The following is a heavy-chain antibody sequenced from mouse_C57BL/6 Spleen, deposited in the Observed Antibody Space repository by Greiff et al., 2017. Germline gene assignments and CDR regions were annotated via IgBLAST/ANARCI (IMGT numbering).Heavy chain of an antibody. J-gene: IGHJ3*01. V-gene: IGHV1-59*01. CDR3: ARRDDYDVEAGRFAY. CDR2: IDPSDSYT. D-gene: IGHD2-4*01. Sequence: QVQLQQPGAELVRPGTSVKLSCKASGYTFTSYWMHWVKQRPGQGLEWIGVIDPSDSYTNYNQKFKGKATLTVDTSSSTAYMQLSSLTSEDSAVYYCARRDDYDVEAGRFAYWGQGTLVTVSA. CDR1: GYTFTSYW.